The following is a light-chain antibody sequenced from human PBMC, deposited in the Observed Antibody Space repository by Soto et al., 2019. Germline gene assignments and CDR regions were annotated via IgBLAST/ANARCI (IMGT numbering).Light chain of an antibody. V-gene: IGKV1-5*01. CDR1: QRISGW. CDR3: QKYDSFSVK. Sequence: DIQMTHSPSTLSASVLYTVTITCRASQRISGWRAWHQQKPGKAPKLLIYDVSALKRGVPPRFSGSGSGTEFTLTISSLQPEDFATYYCQKYDSFSVKFGQGTKVDIK. CDR2: DVS. J-gene: IGKJ1*01.